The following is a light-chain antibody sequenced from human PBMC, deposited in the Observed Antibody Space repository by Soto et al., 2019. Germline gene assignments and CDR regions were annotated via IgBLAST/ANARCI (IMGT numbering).Light chain of an antibody. J-gene: IGKJ4*01. CDR1: QVITNF. V-gene: IGKV1-27*01. CDR2: SAS. CDR3: QQYSKWPLT. Sequence: IQMTQSPSSLSASVGDRVTITCRASQVITNFLAWYQQKPGKVPRLLIYSASTLQSGVPSRFSGSGSGTEFILTISSLQSEDFAVYYCQQYSKWPLTFGGGTKVDIK.